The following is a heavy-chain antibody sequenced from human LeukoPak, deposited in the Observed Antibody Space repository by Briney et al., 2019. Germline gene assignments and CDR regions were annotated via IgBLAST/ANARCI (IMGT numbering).Heavy chain of an antibody. D-gene: IGHD2-15*01. Sequence: ASVKVSCKASGYTFTSYAMNWVRQAPGKGLEWMGGFDPEDGETIYAQKFQGRVTMTEDTSTDTAYMELSSLRSEDTAVYYCATEGYCSGGSCQVRSNWFDPWGQGTLVTVSS. J-gene: IGHJ5*02. V-gene: IGHV1-24*01. CDR2: FDPEDGET. CDR3: ATEGYCSGGSCQVRSNWFDP. CDR1: GYTFTSYA.